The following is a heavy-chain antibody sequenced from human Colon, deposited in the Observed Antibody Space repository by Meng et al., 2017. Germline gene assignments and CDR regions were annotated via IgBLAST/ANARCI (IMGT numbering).Heavy chain of an antibody. J-gene: IGHJ4*02. V-gene: IGHV1-2*06. CDR3: ARDGSYGLDLDF. CDR2: IHPNTGAT. Sequence: QVQLVQSGTGVKKPGASVTVACKTSGYTFTGYYMQWVRQAPGQGLEWLGRIHPNTGATNYAQKFQDRVTMTRDTSISTVYMELNTLTSDDTAVYYCARDGSYGLDLDFWGQGTLVTVSS. D-gene: IGHD3-3*01. CDR1: GYTFTGYY.